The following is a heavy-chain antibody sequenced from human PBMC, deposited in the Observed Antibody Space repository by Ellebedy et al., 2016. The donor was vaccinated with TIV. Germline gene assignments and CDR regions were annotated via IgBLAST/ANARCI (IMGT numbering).Heavy chain of an antibody. Sequence: GESLKISXTASGFTFGDYAMSWFRQAPGKGLEWVGFIRSKAYGGTTEYAASVKGRFSISRDDSKSIVYLQMNSLKTEDTAVYYCTRDRRYSRSWTDYWGQGTLVTVSS. J-gene: IGHJ4*02. D-gene: IGHD6-13*01. V-gene: IGHV3-49*03. CDR3: TRDRRYSRSWTDY. CDR1: GFTFGDYA. CDR2: IRSKAYGGTT.